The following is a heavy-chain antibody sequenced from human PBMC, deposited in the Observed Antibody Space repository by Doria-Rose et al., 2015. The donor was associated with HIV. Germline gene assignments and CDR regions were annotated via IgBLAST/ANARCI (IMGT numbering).Heavy chain of an antibody. V-gene: IGHV2-26*01. CDR1: GVSLSSPGMG. CDR3: ARIKSSRWYHKYYFDF. CDR2: IFSDDER. D-gene: IGHD6-13*01. Sequence: SGPVLVKPTETLTLTCTVSGVSLSSPGMGVSWIRQPPGQALEWLANIFSDDERCYKTSLKSRLTISRGTSKSQVVLTMTDMDPVDTATYYCARIKSSRWYHKYYFDFWGQGTLVIVSA. J-gene: IGHJ4*02.